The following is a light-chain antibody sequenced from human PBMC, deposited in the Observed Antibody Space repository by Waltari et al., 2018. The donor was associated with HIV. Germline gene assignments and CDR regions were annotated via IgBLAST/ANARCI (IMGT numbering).Light chain of an antibody. J-gene: IGLJ2*01. Sequence: SYELTQPLSVSVALGQTAKITGGGNNIGAKSVHWYQQKPGQIPLLVSYRDDSRPSGIPERFSGFSPGNTDTLTISRAEVADEADYDCQLWDSNTAVFGGGTRLTVL. V-gene: IGLV3-9*01. CDR2: RDD. CDR3: QLWDSNTAV. CDR1: NIGAKS.